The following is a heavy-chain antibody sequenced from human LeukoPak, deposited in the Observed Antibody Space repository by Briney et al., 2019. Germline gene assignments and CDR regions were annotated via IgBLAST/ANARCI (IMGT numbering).Heavy chain of an antibody. V-gene: IGHV4-31*03. Sequence: PSETLSLTCTVSGGSISSGGYYWSWIRQHPGKGLEWIGYIYYSGSTYYNPSLKSRVTISVDTSKNQFSLKLSSVTTADTAVYYCARVARYCSGGSCAFDYWGQGTLVTVSS. J-gene: IGHJ4*02. CDR1: GGSISSGGYY. CDR3: ARVARYCSGGSCAFDY. D-gene: IGHD2-15*01. CDR2: IYYSGST.